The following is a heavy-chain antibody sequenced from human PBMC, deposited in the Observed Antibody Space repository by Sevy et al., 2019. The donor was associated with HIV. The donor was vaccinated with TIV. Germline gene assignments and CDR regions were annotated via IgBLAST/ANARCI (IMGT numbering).Heavy chain of an antibody. D-gene: IGHD4-17*01. CDR1: GFPFSSYA. J-gene: IGHJ5*02. Sequence: GGSVRLSCAASGFPFSSYAMSWVRQAPGKGLEWVSSISGSGGSAYYADSVKGRFTISRDNSKNTLFLQMHSLNAEATDVYYCAKGLRRTTTNYWFDPWGQGPLVTVSS. CDR3: AKGLRRTTTNYWFDP. CDR2: ISGSGGSA. V-gene: IGHV3-23*01.